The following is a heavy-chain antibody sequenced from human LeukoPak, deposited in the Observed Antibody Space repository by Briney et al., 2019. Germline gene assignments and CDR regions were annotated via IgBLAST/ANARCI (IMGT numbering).Heavy chain of an antibody. CDR1: GFTVSSNY. CDR3: ARDATATDYDILTGHQYYYYYGMDV. V-gene: IGHV3-53*01. Sequence: GSLRLSCAASGFTVSSNYMSWVRQAPGKGLEWVSVIYSGGSTYYADSVKGRFTISRDNSKNTLYLQMNGLRAEDTAVYYCARDATATDYDILTGHQYYYYYGMDVWGKGTTVTVSS. CDR2: IYSGGST. J-gene: IGHJ6*04. D-gene: IGHD3-9*01.